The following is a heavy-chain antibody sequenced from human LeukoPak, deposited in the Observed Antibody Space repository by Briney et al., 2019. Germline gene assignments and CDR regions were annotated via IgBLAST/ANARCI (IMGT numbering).Heavy chain of an antibody. J-gene: IGHJ4*02. D-gene: IGHD6-13*01. Sequence: GESLRLSCVASGFSFSDYWMSWVRQAPGKGLEWVANINPDGSGKYCVDSAKDRITISRDNAKNSLYLQMDSLRPEDTAVYYCTRWDYSSSWYFNFWGQGTLVTVSS. CDR2: INPDGSGK. CDR3: TRWDYSSSWYFNF. CDR1: GFSFSDYW. V-gene: IGHV3-7*01.